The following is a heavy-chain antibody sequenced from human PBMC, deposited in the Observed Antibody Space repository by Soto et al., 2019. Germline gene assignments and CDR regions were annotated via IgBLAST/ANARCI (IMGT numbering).Heavy chain of an antibody. CDR2: IYDSGST. J-gene: IGHJ6*02. D-gene: IGHD1-20*01. V-gene: IGHV4-59*01. CDR3: ARGEITGTTRYGMDV. CDR1: GGSISSYY. Sequence: SETLSLTCTVSGGSISSYYWSWIRQPPGKGLEWIGYIYDSGSTNYNPSLRSRLTISGDTSKNQFSLKLRSVTAADTAVYYCARGEITGTTRYGMDVWGQGTRVTVSS.